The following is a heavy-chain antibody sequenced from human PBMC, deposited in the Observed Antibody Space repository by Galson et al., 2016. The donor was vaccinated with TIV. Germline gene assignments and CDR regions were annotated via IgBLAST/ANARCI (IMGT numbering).Heavy chain of an antibody. CDR3: VRGRSGLDV. Sequence: SLRLSCAASGFTFTTFGMHWVRQAPGKGLEWVALIWSDGSKKYYADSVKGRFTISRDNSNNTLYLQMNSLRAEDTAVYYCVRGRSGLDVWGQGTTVTVSS. V-gene: IGHV3-33*01. CDR1: GFTFTTFG. J-gene: IGHJ6*02. D-gene: IGHD3-10*01. CDR2: IWSDGSKK.